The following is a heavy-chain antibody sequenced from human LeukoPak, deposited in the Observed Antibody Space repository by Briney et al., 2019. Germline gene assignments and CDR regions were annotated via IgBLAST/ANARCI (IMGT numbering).Heavy chain of an antibody. V-gene: IGHV3-30*18. J-gene: IGHJ6*03. CDR2: ISYDGSNK. CDR3: AKHPGDFTGIVNYYYMDV. D-gene: IGHD1-26*01. CDR1: GFTFSSYS. Sequence: GGSLRLSCAASGFTFSSYSMNWVRQAPGKGLEWVAIISYDGSNKYYADSVKGRFTISRDNSKNTLFLQMNSLRGEDTAMYYCAKHPGDFTGIVNYYYMDVWGKGTTVTVSS.